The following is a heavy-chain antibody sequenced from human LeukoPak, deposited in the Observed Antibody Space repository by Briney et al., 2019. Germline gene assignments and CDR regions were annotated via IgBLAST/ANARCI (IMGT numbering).Heavy chain of an antibody. CDR2: MNPNSGNT. CDR3: ARGRSSGYYPEN. V-gene: IGHV1-8*01. D-gene: IGHD3-22*01. J-gene: IGHJ4*02. CDR1: GYTFTSYD. Sequence: APVKVSCKASGYTFTSYDINWVRQATGQGLEWMGWMNPNSGNTGYAQKFQGRVTMTRNTSISTACMELSSLRSEDTAVYYCARGRSSGYYPENWGQGTLVTVSS.